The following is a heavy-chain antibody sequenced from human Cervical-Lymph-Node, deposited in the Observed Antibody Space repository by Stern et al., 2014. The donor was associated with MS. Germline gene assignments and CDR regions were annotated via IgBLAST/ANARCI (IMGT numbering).Heavy chain of an antibody. CDR3: ARGGTTVTTEPFDP. D-gene: IGHD4-17*01. CDR2: IIPFFGTA. V-gene: IGHV1-69*01. Sequence: VQLVQSGAEVKKPGSSVKVSCKASGGTHSSYAISWVRQAPGQGLEWMGGIIPFFGTANYAQKFHGRVTIAADESTSTAYMELSSLRSEDTAVYYCARGGTTVTTEPFDPWGQGTLVTVSS. CDR1: GGTHSSYA. J-gene: IGHJ5*02.